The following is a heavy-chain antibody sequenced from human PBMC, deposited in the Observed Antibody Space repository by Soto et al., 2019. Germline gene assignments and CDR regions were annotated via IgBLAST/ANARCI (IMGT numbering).Heavy chain of an antibody. D-gene: IGHD6-13*01. J-gene: IGHJ5*02. CDR1: GGSVSSGSDY. V-gene: IGHV4-61*01. CDR3: ARGSLAWAAAGS. CDR2: IYNRGST. Sequence: QVQLQESGPGLVKPSETLSLTCTVSGGSVSSGSDYWSWIRQPPGKGLEWIGYIYNRGSTTYNSSLKSRVTISADTSKNQLSLKPSFVTAADTAVYYCARGSLAWAAAGSWGQGTLVTVS.